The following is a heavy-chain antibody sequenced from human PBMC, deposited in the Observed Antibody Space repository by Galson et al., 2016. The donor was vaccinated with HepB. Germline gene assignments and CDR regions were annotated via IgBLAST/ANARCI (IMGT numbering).Heavy chain of an antibody. V-gene: IGHV4-39*07. CDR3: ASAYGGYWD. J-gene: IGHJ4*02. Sequence: EPLSLTCTVSGGSISSGGYYWSWIRQHPGKGLAWIGEIYHSGTTNYNPSLKSRVTISVYKTKNQFSLKLSSVPAADTAVYYCASAYGGYWDWGQGTLVTVSS. D-gene: IGHD5-12*01. CDR1: GGSISSGGYY. CDR2: IYHSGTT.